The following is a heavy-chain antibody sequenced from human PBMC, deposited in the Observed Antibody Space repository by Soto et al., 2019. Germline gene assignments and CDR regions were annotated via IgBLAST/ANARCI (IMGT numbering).Heavy chain of an antibody. CDR3: ARDPNYGDYYFDY. V-gene: IGHV1-2*04. Sequence: QVQLVQSGAEVKKPGASVKVSCKASGYTFTGYYMHWVRQAPGQGLEWMGWINPNSGGTNYAQKFQGWVTMTRDTSISAAYMELSRLRSDDTAVYYCARDPNYGDYYFDYWGQGTLVTVSS. D-gene: IGHD4-17*01. CDR1: GYTFTGYY. J-gene: IGHJ4*02. CDR2: INPNSGGT.